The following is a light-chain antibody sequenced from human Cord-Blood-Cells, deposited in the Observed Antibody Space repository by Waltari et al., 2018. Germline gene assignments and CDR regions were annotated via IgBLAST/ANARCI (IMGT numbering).Light chain of an antibody. CDR1: SSDVGGYNY. V-gene: IGLV2-14*01. Sequence: QSALTQPASVSGSPGQSITISCTGTSSDVGGYNYVSWSQQHPGKAPKLMIYDVSNRPSGVSNRFSGSKSGNTASLTISGLQAEYEADYYCSSYTSSSTWVFGGGTKLTVL. J-gene: IGLJ3*02. CDR3: SSYTSSSTWV. CDR2: DVS.